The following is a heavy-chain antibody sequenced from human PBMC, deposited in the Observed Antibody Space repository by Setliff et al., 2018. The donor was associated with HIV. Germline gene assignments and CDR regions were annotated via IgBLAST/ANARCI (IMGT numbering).Heavy chain of an antibody. V-gene: IGHV3-30*15. CDR3: AKTNGWFLIDY. J-gene: IGHJ4*02. CDR2: ITYDGSRT. D-gene: IGHD6-19*01. Sequence: GGSLRLSCVASGFTFRTFAMHWVRQAPGKGLEWVSVITYDGSRTYYADSVKGRFTISRDNSKSTLYLQLSSLRPEDTALYYCAKTNGWFLIDYWGQGTLVTVSS. CDR1: GFTFRTFA.